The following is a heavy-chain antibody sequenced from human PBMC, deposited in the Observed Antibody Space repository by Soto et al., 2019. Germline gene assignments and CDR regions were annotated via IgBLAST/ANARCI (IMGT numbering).Heavy chain of an antibody. D-gene: IGHD6-13*01. CDR1: GGSISSGDYY. J-gene: IGHJ5*02. CDR2: TYYSGST. V-gene: IGHV4-30-4*01. Sequence: SETLSLTCTVSGGSISSGDYYWSWIRQPPGKGLEWIGYTYYSGSTYYNPSLKSRVTISVDTSKNQFSLKLSSVTAADTAVYYCARAKKGIAAAENWFDPWGQGTMVTVYS. CDR3: ARAKKGIAAAENWFDP.